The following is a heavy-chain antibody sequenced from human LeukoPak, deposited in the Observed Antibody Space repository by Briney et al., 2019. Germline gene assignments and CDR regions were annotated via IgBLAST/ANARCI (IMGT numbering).Heavy chain of an antibody. Sequence: GGSLRLSCAASGFTFSSYDMHWVRQATGKGLEWVSAIGTAGDTYYPGSVKGRFTISRENAKNSLYLQMNSLRAGDTAVYYCARALPDYGDFDYWGQGTLVTVSS. J-gene: IGHJ4*02. CDR2: IGTAGDT. CDR3: ARALPDYGDFDY. CDR1: GFTFSSYD. D-gene: IGHD4-17*01. V-gene: IGHV3-13*01.